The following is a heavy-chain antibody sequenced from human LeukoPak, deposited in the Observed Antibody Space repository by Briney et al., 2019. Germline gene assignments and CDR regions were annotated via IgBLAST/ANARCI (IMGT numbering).Heavy chain of an antibody. CDR1: GYTFTSYD. D-gene: IGHD1-7*01. CDR3: ARGITGTTPL. J-gene: IGHJ4*02. Sequence: ASVKVSCKASGYTFTSYDINWVRQATGQGLEWMGWINPNSGGTNYAQKFQGRVTMTRDTSISTAYMELSRLRSDDTAVYYCARGITGTTPLWGQGTLVTVSS. CDR2: INPNSGGT. V-gene: IGHV1-2*02.